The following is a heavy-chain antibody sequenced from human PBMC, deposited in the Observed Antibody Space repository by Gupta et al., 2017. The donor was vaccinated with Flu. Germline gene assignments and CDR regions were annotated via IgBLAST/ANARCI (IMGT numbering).Heavy chain of an antibody. J-gene: IGHJ4*02. CDR3: ARGHYDVVSGDYTRTFDY. Sequence: QVQLQQWCAALLKPSETLSLTCAVYGGSFSGYYWSWIRQPPGKGLEWIGEINHSGSTNYNQSRKRRVTISVDTSKKQFARKLGSVTAAEAAVYDCARGHYDVVSGDYTRTFDYGGQVTVVTVFS. CDR2: INHSGST. D-gene: IGHD3-3*01. V-gene: IGHV4-34*01. CDR1: GGSFSGYY.